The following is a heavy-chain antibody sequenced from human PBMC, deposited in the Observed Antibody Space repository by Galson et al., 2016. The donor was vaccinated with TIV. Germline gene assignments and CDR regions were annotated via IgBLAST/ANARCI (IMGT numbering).Heavy chain of an antibody. CDR3: ARSRIEISGYRPDAFDI. Sequence: QSGAEVKKPGESLKISCKGSGFTFPRHWIGWVRQMPGKGLEWMGIIYPGDSETRYSQTFPGQVTISAYKSISTAYLQWTSLTASDTAMYYCARSRIEISGYRPDAFDIWGQGTMVTMSS. CDR2: IYPGDSET. CDR1: GFTFPRHW. J-gene: IGHJ3*02. D-gene: IGHD3-22*01. V-gene: IGHV5-51*03.